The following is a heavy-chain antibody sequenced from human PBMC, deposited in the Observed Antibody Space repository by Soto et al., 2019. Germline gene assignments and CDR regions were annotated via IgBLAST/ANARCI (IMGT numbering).Heavy chain of an antibody. Sequence: GGSLRLSCAASGFTFSAYVMSWVRQAPGKGLEWVSSITSSGGGTYYADSVKGRFTVSRDNSKNTVYLQMNSLRDEDTAIYYCAKLTAAWGQGTLVTVSS. CDR3: AKLTAA. D-gene: IGHD6-13*01. CDR2: ITSSGGGT. CDR1: GFTFSAYV. J-gene: IGHJ4*02. V-gene: IGHV3-23*01.